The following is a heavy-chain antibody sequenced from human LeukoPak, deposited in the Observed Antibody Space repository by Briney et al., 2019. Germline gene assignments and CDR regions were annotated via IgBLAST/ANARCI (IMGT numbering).Heavy chain of an antibody. CDR3: ALGWNDPSRYYYYMDV. V-gene: IGHV3-7*01. CDR1: GFTFSDYW. J-gene: IGHJ6*03. D-gene: IGHD1-1*01. Sequence: GGSLRLSCAASGFTFSDYWMTWVRQAPGKGLEWVANINEDGSDKYYVDSVKGRFTISRDNAEKSLYLRINSLRAEDAAVYYCALGWNDPSRYYYYMDVWGKGTTVTVSS. CDR2: INEDGSDK.